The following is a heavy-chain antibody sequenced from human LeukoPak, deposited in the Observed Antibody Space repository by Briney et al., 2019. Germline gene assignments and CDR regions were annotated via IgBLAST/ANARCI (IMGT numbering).Heavy chain of an antibody. Sequence: HRASVKVSCKASGYTFTSYDINWVRQATGQGLEWMGWMNPNSGNTGYAQKFQGRVTMTRNTSISTAYMELSSLRSEDTAVYYCARGFSSWYLRVIEYFQHWGQGTLVTVSS. V-gene: IGHV1-8*01. J-gene: IGHJ1*01. CDR3: ARGFSSWYLRVIEYFQH. CDR2: MNPNSGNT. D-gene: IGHD6-13*01. CDR1: GYTFTSYD.